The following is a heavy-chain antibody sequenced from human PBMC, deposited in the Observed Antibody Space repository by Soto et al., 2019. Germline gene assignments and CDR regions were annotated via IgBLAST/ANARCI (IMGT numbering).Heavy chain of an antibody. CDR1: GGSISSGGYY. CDR2: IYYSGST. J-gene: IGHJ4*02. V-gene: IGHV4-31*03. Sequence: QVHLQESGPGLVKPSQTLSLTCTVSGGSISSGGYYWSWIRQHPGKGLEWIGYIYYSGSTYYNPSLKSRVTISVDTSKNQFSLKVSSVTAADTAVYYCARDTYDYVWGSYRYFDYWGQGTLVTVSS. CDR3: ARDTYDYVWGSYRYFDY. D-gene: IGHD3-16*02.